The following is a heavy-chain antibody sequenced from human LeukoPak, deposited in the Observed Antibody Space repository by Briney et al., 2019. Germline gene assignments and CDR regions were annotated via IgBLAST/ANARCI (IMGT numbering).Heavy chain of an antibody. CDR1: GGSISSGSYY. Sequence: DPSETLSLTCTVSGGSISSGSYYWSWIRQPAGKGLEWIGRIYTSGSTNYNPSLKSRVTISVDTSKNQFSLKLSSVAAADTAVYYCARAGDRCSSTSCYSWFDPWGQGTLVTVSS. V-gene: IGHV4-61*02. D-gene: IGHD2-2*01. J-gene: IGHJ5*02. CDR2: IYTSGST. CDR3: ARAGDRCSSTSCYSWFDP.